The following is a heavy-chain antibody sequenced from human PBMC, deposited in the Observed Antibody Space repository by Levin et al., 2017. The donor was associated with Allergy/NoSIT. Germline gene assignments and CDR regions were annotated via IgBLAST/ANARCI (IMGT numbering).Heavy chain of an antibody. J-gene: IGHJ6*02. D-gene: IGHD3-22*01. Sequence: GGSLRLSCAASGFTFSSYWMSWVRQAPGKGLEWVANIKQDGSEKYYVDSVEGRFTISRDNAKNSLYLQMNSLSAEDTAVYYCARVKSGYRYGMDVWGQGTTVTVSS. V-gene: IGHV3-7*01. CDR3: ARVKSGYRYGMDV. CDR1: GFTFSSYW. CDR2: IKQDGSEK.